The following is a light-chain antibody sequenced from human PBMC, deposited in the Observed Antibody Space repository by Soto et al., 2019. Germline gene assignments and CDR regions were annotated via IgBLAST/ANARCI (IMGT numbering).Light chain of an antibody. V-gene: IGKV1-27*01. CDR3: QKFSAVPT. CDR1: QAIYNY. Sequence: DIPMTQSPSSLSASVGDRVTITCRASQAIYNYLAWYQQKPGKVPTLLISAASTLQSGVPSRFSGSGSGTDFTLTISCLQPEDVATYYCQKFSAVPTFGGGTKVEI. CDR2: AAS. J-gene: IGKJ4*01.